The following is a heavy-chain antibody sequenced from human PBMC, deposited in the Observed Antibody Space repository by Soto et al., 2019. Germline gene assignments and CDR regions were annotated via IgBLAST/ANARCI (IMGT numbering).Heavy chain of an antibody. CDR2: VSSDGRDK. J-gene: IGHJ4*02. V-gene: IGHV3-7*01. CDR3: ARDDRYSGPVDY. CDR1: GFSFSSYW. D-gene: IGHD3-16*02. Sequence: EVQLEESGGGLVQPGGSLRLSCAASGFSFSSYWMSWVRQAPGKGPEWVAIVSSDGRDKTYAESVKGRFTISRDNAENSLFLQMNSLRADDTAVYYCARDDRYSGPVDYWGQGALVTVSS.